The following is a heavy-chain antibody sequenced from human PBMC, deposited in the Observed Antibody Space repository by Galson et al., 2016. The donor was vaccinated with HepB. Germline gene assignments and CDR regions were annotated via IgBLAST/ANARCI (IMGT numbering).Heavy chain of an antibody. J-gene: IGHJ6*02. D-gene: IGHD6-19*01. Sequence: GKGLVWVSRINGDGTRTNYADSVRGRFSISRDNAKNTLYLQMNSLRAEDTALYYCARDSGWEDYYGMDVWGQGTTVIVSS. CDR2: INGDGTRT. V-gene: IGHV3-74*01. CDR3: ARDSGWEDYYGMDV.